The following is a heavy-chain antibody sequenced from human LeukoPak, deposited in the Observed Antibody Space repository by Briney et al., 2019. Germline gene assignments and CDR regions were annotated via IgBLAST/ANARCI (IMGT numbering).Heavy chain of an antibody. J-gene: IGHJ4*02. D-gene: IGHD6-13*01. CDR2: IIPILGIA. Sequence: ASVKVSCKASGGTFISYAISWVRQAPGQGLEWMGRIIPILGIANYAQKFQGRVTITADKSTSTAYMELSSLRSEDTAVYYCARASIAAAGPPFDYWGQGTLVTVSS. V-gene: IGHV1-69*04. CDR1: GGTFISYA. CDR3: ARASIAAAGPPFDY.